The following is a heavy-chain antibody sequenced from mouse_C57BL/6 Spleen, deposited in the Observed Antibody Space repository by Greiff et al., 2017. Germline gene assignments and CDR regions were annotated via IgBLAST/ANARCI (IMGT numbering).Heavy chain of an antibody. D-gene: IGHD1-1*01. CDR3: AKGSNYYGSTSYAMDY. Sequence: VKLLESGPGLVQPSQSLSITCTVSGFSLTSYGVHWVRQSPGKGLEWLGVIWRGGSTDYNAAFMSRLSITQNTSKCQVFFKMNSLHADDTAIYYCAKGSNYYGSTSYAMDYWGQGTSVTVSS. CDR1: GFSLTSYG. V-gene: IGHV2-5*01. J-gene: IGHJ4*01. CDR2: IWRGGST.